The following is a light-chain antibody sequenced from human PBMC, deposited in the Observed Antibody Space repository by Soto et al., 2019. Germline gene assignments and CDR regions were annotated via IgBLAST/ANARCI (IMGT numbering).Light chain of an antibody. J-gene: IGKJ4*01. V-gene: IGKV1-6*01. CDR2: AAS. CDR3: LQDYNYPLT. Sequence: AIQMTQSPSSLSASVGDRVAITCRASQGIRNDLGWYQQKPGKAPKLLIYAASSLQSGVPSRCSGSGSGTDFTLTISSLQPEDFATYYCLQDYNYPLTFGGGTKVDIK. CDR1: QGIRND.